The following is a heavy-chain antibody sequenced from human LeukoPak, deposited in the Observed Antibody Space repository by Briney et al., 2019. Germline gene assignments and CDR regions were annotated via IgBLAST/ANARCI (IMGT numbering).Heavy chain of an antibody. D-gene: IGHD1/OR15-1a*01. Sequence: ASVKVSCKASGYTFTSYGISWVRQAPGQGLEWMGWINPNSGGTNYAQKFQGRVTMTRDTSISTAYMELSRLRSDDTAVYYCARGIRTNWYFDLWGRGTLVTVSS. CDR3: ARGIRTNWYFDL. CDR2: INPNSGGT. J-gene: IGHJ2*01. V-gene: IGHV1-2*02. CDR1: GYTFTSYG.